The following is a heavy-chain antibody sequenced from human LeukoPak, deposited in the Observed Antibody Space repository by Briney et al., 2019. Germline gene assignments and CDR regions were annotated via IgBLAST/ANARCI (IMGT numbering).Heavy chain of an antibody. CDR3: ARGQLRYFDWLLHNWYFDL. CDR1: GGSFSGYY. Sequence: SETLSLTCAVYGGSFSGYYWSWIRQPPGKGLEWIGEINHSGSTNYNPSLKSRVTISVDTSKNQFSLKLNSVTAADTAVYYCARGQLRYFDWLLHNWYFDLWGRGTLVTVSS. D-gene: IGHD3-9*01. V-gene: IGHV4-34*01. J-gene: IGHJ2*01. CDR2: INHSGST.